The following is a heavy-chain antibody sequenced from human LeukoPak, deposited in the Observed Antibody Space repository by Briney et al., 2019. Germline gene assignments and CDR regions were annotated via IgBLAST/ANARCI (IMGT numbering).Heavy chain of an antibody. D-gene: IGHD6-13*01. CDR1: GGSISSYY. Sequence: PSETLSLTCIVSGGSISSYYWSWIRQPAGKGLEWIGRIYTSGSTNYNPSLKSRVTMSVDTSKNQFSLKLSSVTAADTAVYYCARVGGLESQQLTLDNWFDPWGQGTLVTVSS. CDR2: IYTSGST. J-gene: IGHJ5*02. CDR3: ARVGGLESQQLTLDNWFDP. V-gene: IGHV4-4*07.